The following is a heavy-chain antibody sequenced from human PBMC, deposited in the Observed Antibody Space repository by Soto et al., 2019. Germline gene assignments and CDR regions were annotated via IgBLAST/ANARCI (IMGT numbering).Heavy chain of an antibody. CDR3: AREGSGSYAFDY. D-gene: IGHD1-26*01. CDR1: GFTFSDYY. Sequence: QVQLVESGGGLVKPGGSLRLSCAASGFTFSDYYMSWIRQAPGKGLEWVSYISSSSSYTNYADSVKGRFTISRDNAKNSLYLRMNSLRAEDTAVYYCAREGSGSYAFDYWGQGTLVTVSS. J-gene: IGHJ4*02. CDR2: ISSSSSYT. V-gene: IGHV3-11*06.